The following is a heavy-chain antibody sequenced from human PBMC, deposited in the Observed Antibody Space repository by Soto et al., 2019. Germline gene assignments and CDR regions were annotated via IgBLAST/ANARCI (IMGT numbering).Heavy chain of an antibody. J-gene: IGHJ3*02. V-gene: IGHV1-69*13. CDR1: GGTFSSYA. CDR2: IIPIFGTA. D-gene: IGHD3-22*01. Sequence: SVKVSCKASGGTFSSYAISWVRQAPGQGLEWMGGIIPIFGTANYAQKFQGRVTITADESTSTAYMGLSSLRSEDTAVYYCASLGYYYDSSGYDDAFDIWGQGTMVTVSS. CDR3: ASLGYYYDSSGYDDAFDI.